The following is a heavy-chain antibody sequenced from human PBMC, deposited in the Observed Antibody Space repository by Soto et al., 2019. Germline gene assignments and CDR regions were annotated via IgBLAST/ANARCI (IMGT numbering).Heavy chain of an antibody. D-gene: IGHD3-16*01. V-gene: IGHV4-38-2*02. CDR1: GYPITNGYF. CDR2: IYHDGTT. Sequence: SETLSLTCAVSGYPITNGYFWGWIRKPPGKGLEWIGSIYHDGTTNYNPSLKSRVIISVDTSKNQFSLELRSLTAADTAVYSCVRDTSSSLQLGFDIWGQGTMVTVSS. CDR3: VRDTSSSLQLGFDI. J-gene: IGHJ3*02.